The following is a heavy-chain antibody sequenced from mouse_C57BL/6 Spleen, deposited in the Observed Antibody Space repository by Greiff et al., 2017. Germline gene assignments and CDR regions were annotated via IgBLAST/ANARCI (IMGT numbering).Heavy chain of an antibody. V-gene: IGHV1-76*01. CDR3: ARENWAFDY. CDR1: GYTFTDYY. Sequence: VQLVESGAELVRPGASVKLSCKASGYTFTDYYINWVKQRPGQGLEWIARIYPGSGNTYYNEKFKGKATLTAEKSSSTAYMQLSSLTSEDSAVYFCARENWAFDYWGQGTTLTVSS. J-gene: IGHJ2*01. CDR2: IYPGSGNT. D-gene: IGHD4-1*01.